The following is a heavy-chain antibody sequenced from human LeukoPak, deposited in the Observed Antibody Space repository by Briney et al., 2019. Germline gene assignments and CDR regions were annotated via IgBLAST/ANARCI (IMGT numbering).Heavy chain of an antibody. Sequence: GGSLRLSCAASGFTVITNDMTWVSQAPGKGLEWVSVLYSDGNTKYADSVQGRFTISRDNSKNTLYLEMNSLSPDDTAVYYCARGVEPLAANTLAYWGQGTLVTVSS. J-gene: IGHJ4*02. CDR2: LYSDGNT. CDR3: ARGVEPLAANTLAY. D-gene: IGHD1-14*01. CDR1: GFTVITND. V-gene: IGHV3-53*01.